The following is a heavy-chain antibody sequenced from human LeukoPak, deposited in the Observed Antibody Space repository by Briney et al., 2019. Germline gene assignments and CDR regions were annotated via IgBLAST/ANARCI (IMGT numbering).Heavy chain of an antibody. J-gene: IGHJ4*02. CDR3: ARVVFESSSWPIDY. Sequence: KPSETLSLTCAVYGGSFSGYYWGWIRQPPGKGLEWIGEINHSGSTNYNPSLKSRVTISVDTSKNQFSLKLSSVTAADTAVYYCARVVFESSSWPIDYWGQGTLVTVSS. CDR2: INHSGST. CDR1: GGSFSGYY. D-gene: IGHD6-13*01. V-gene: IGHV4-34*01.